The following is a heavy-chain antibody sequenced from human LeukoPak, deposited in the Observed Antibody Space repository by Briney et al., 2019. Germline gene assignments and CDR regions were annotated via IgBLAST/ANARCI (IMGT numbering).Heavy chain of an antibody. J-gene: IGHJ4*02. D-gene: IGHD3-10*01. V-gene: IGHV3-7*01. Sequence: GGSLRLSCAASGFTFSTYWMNWVRQPPGKGLEWVANINPAGDKDTHVDSVKGRFTISRDNAKNSLYLQMSSLRDEDTAMYYCAGWGGSSNYWGQGIVVTVSS. CDR1: GFTFSTYW. CDR3: AGWGGSSNY. CDR2: INPAGDKD.